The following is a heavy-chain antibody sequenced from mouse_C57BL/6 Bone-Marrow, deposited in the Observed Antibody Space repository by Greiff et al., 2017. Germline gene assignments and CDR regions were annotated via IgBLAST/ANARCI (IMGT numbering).Heavy chain of an antibody. Sequence: QVQLQQSGPGLVQPSQSLSITCTVSGFSLTSYGVHWVRQSPGKGLEWLGVIWSGGSTDYNAAFISRLSISKDNPKSQVFFKMNSLQADDTAIYYCASPMDYWGQGTSVTVSS. CDR1: GFSLTSYG. V-gene: IGHV2-2*01. J-gene: IGHJ4*01. CDR2: IWSGGST. CDR3: ASPMDY.